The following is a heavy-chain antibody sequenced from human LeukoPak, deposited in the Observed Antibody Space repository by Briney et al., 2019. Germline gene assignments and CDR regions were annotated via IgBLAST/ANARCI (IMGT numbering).Heavy chain of an antibody. D-gene: IGHD3-10*01. Sequence: GGSLRLSCAASGFTFSSNSMNWVRQAPGKGLEWVSSISSSSSYIYYADSVKGRFTISRDNAKNSLYLQMNSLRAEDTAVYYCARVLAEVWFGELLRKYYYYMDVWGKGTTVTVSS. V-gene: IGHV3-21*01. J-gene: IGHJ6*03. CDR2: ISSSSSYI. CDR1: GFTFSSNS. CDR3: ARVLAEVWFGELLRKYYYYMDV.